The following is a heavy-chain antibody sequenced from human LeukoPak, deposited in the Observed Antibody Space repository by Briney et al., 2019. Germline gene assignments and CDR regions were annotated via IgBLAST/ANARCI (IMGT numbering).Heavy chain of an antibody. D-gene: IGHD2-2*01. CDR2: IKQDGSEK. CDR3: ARAMRVPPVPAFDN. CDR1: GFTFSSYW. J-gene: IGHJ4*02. V-gene: IGHV3-7*01. Sequence: GGSLRLSCAASGFTFSSYWMSWVRQAPGKGLEWVANIKQDGSEKYYVDSVKGRFTISRDNAKNSLYLQMYSLRAEDTAVYYCARAMRVPPVPAFDNWGQGTLVTVSS.